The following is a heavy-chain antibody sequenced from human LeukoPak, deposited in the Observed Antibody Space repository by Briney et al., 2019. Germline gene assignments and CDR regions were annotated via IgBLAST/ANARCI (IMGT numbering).Heavy chain of an antibody. Sequence: SETLSLTCAVYGGSFSGYYWSWIRQPPGKGLEWIGEINHSGSTNYNPSLKSRVTISVDTSKNQFSLKLSSVTAVDTAVYYCARVWRDTAMVSGFDPWGQGTLVTVSS. CDR3: ARVWRDTAMVSGFDP. CDR2: INHSGST. CDR1: GGSFSGYY. V-gene: IGHV4-34*01. D-gene: IGHD5-18*01. J-gene: IGHJ5*02.